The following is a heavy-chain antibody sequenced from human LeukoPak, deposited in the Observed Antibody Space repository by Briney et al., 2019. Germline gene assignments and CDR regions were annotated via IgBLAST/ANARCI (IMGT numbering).Heavy chain of an antibody. CDR1: GFTFSSYG. Sequence: GGSLRLSCAASGFTFSSYGMHWVRQAPGKGLEWVAVIWYDGSNKYYADSVKGRFTISRDNSKNTLYLQMNSLRAEDTAVYYCARSPADYSNYYFDYWGQGTLVTVPS. CDR2: IWYDGSNK. D-gene: IGHD4-11*01. CDR3: ARSPADYSNYYFDY. J-gene: IGHJ4*02. V-gene: IGHV3-33*01.